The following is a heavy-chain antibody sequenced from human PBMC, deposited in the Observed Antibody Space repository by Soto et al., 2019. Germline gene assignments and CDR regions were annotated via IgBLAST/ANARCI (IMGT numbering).Heavy chain of an antibody. CDR3: ASDRIPEKIEVNGTDYYYGMDV. D-gene: IGHD6-19*01. CDR1: GGTFSSYA. V-gene: IGHV1-69*13. Sequence: SVKVSCKASGGTFSSYAISWVRQAPGQGLEWMGGIIPIFGTANYAQKFQGRVTITADESTSTAYMELSSLRSEDTAVYYCASDRIPEKIEVNGTDYYYGMDVWGQGTTVTVSS. J-gene: IGHJ6*02. CDR2: IIPIFGTA.